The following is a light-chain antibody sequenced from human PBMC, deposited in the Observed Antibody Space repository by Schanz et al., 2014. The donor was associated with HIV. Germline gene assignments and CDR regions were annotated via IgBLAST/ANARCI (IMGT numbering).Light chain of an antibody. CDR2: LNSDGSH. CDR3: QTWGTGIWL. CDR1: NGHRTYA. V-gene: IGLV4-69*01. Sequence: QLVLTQSPSASASLGASVKLTCTLANGHRTYAIAWHQQQPEKGPRYLMNLNSDGSHNKGDGVPDRFSGSSSGTERFLTISSLQSEDEADYYCQTWGTGIWLFAGGTKLTVL. J-gene: IGLJ2*01.